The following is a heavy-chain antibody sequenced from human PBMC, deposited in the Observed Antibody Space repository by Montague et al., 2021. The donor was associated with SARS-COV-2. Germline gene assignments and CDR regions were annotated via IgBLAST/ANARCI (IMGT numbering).Heavy chain of an antibody. CDR1: GGSINGYY. V-gene: IGHV4-59*08. J-gene: IGHJ4*02. Sequence: SETLSLTCTVSGGSINGYYWSWIRQSPGKGLDWIGYIHYTGNTNYNPSLKRRVTISLDTSKSQFSLRLSSVTAADTAVYSCARLRTGSYVFDYWAREPWSPSPQ. CDR2: IHYTGNT. CDR3: ARLRTGSYVFDY. D-gene: IGHD1-26*01.